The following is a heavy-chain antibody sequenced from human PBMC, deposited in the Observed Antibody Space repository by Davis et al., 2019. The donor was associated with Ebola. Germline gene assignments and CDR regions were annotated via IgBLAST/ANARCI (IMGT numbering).Heavy chain of an antibody. Sequence: AASVKVSCKASGYIFTSYAMHWVRQAPGQRLEWVGWINAGNGDTKYSQKFQGRVTITRDTSASTAYMELSSLRSDDTAVYYCARYPSDLYYYYYGMDVWGQGTTVTVSS. CDR2: INAGNGDT. V-gene: IGHV1-3*01. CDR1: GYIFTSYA. CDR3: ARYPSDLYYYYYGMDV. J-gene: IGHJ6*02.